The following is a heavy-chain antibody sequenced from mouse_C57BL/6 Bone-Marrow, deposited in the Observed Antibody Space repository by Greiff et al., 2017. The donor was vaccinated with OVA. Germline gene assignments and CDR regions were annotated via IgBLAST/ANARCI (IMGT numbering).Heavy chain of an antibody. J-gene: IGHJ2*01. CDR2: IYPGSGNT. Sequence: QVQLKESGAELVRPGASVKLSCKASGYTFTDYYINWVKQRPGQGLEWIARIYPGSGNTYYNEKFKGKATLTAEKSSSTAYMQLSSLTSEDSAVYFCARSNWYYFDYWGQGTTLTVSS. V-gene: IGHV1-76*01. CDR3: ARSNWYYFDY. D-gene: IGHD4-1*01. CDR1: GYTFTDYY.